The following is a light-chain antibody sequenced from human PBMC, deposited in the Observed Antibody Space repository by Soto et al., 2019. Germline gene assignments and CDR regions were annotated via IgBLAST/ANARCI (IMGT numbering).Light chain of an antibody. CDR2: SAS. V-gene: IGKV3-20*01. J-gene: IGKJ1*01. CDR3: HHFGSVPET. Sequence: EVVLTQSPGTLSLSPGERVTLSCRASQSVASSYLAWYLQKPGRAPRLLFYSASSRATGIPDRFSGSGSGTAFTLTISRLEPEDLSVYYCHHFGSVPETCGQGPSVE. CDR1: QSVASSY.